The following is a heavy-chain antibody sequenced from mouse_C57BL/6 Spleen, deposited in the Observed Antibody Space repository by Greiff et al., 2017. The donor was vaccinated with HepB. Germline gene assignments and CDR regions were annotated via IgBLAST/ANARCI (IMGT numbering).Heavy chain of an antibody. D-gene: IGHD2-4*01. CDR2: IDPSDSYT. V-gene: IGHV1-50*01. CDR3: ARRGGLRDY. J-gene: IGHJ2*01. CDR1: GYTFTSYW. Sequence: QVQLQQPGAELVKPGASVKLSCKASGYTFTSYWMQWVKQRPGQGLEWIGEIDPSDSYTNYNQKFKGKATLTVDTSSSTAYMQLSSLTSEDSAVYYCARRGGLRDYWGQGTTLTVSS.